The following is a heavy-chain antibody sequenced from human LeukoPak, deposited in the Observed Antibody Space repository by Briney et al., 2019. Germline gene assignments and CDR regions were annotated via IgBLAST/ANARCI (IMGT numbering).Heavy chain of an antibody. V-gene: IGHV3-23*01. J-gene: IGHJ4*02. CDR2: ISGSGGST. CDR1: GFTFSSYA. D-gene: IGHD4-23*01. Sequence: GGSLRLSCAASGFTFSSYAMSWVRQAPGKGLEWVSAISGSGGSTYYADSVKGRFTISRDNSKNTLYLQMSSLRAEDTAVYYCAKASYGGNSARNYWGQGTLVTVSS. CDR3: AKASYGGNSARNY.